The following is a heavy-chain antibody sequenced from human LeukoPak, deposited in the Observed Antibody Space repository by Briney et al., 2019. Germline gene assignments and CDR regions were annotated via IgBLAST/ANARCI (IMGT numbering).Heavy chain of an antibody. V-gene: IGHV1-69*02. CDR2: IIPILGIA. CDR1: GGTFSSYT. CDR3: ARNVDTEKAE. Sequence: SVKVSCKASGGTFSSYTISWVRQAPGQGLEWMGRIIPILGIANYAQKFQGRVTMTRNTSISTAYMELSSLRSEDTAVYYCARNVDTEKAEWGQGTLVTVSS. J-gene: IGHJ4*02. D-gene: IGHD3/OR15-3a*01.